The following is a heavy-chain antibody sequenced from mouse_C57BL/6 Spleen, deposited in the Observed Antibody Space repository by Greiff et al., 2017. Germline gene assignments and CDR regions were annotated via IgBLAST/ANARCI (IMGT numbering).Heavy chain of an antibody. J-gene: IGHJ3*01. V-gene: IGHV1-64*01. D-gene: IGHD2-12*01. CDR3: ARRNYTWFAY. Sequence: QVQLQQPGAELVKPGASVKLSCKASGYTFTSYWMPWVKQRPGQGLEWIGMIHPNSGSTNYNEKFKSKATLTVDKSSSTAYMQLSSLTSEDSAVYYCARRNYTWFAYWGQGTLVTVSA. CDR1: GYTFTSYW. CDR2: IHPNSGST.